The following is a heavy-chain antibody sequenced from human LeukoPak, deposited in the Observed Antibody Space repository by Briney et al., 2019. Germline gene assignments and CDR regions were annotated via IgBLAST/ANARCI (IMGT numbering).Heavy chain of an antibody. CDR3: ASCNDSSGYFAY. D-gene: IGHD3-22*01. Sequence: GASVKVSCKPSGYTFTDYAINWVRQAPGQGLEYMGWVNTNTGNPTYAQGFTGRFVFSSDSSVSSAYLHITSLKAHDSAIYFCASCNDSSGYFAYWGQGTLVTVSS. J-gene: IGHJ4*02. CDR2: VNTNTGNP. CDR1: GYTFTDYA. V-gene: IGHV7-4-1*02.